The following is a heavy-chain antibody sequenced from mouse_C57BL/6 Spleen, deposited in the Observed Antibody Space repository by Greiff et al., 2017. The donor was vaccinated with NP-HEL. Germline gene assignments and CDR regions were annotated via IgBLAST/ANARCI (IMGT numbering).Heavy chain of an antibody. Sequence: VQLQQSGPELVKPGASVKISCKASGYTFTDYYMNWVKQSPGKSLEWIGDINPNNGGTSYNQKFKGKATLTVDKSSSTAYMELRSLTSGDFAVYYCAKEGHSHGGSRYFDVWGTGTTVTVSS. CDR2: INPNNGGT. CDR1: GYTFTDYY. CDR3: AKEGHSHGGSRYFDV. D-gene: IGHD1-1*02. J-gene: IGHJ1*03. V-gene: IGHV1-26*01.